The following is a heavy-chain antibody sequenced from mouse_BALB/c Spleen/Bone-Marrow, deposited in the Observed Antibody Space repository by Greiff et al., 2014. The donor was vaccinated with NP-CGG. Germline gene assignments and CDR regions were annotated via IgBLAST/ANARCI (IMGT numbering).Heavy chain of an antibody. Sequence: EVKVVESGGGLVKPGGSLKLSCAASGFTFSSYAMSWVRQTPEKRLEWVATISSGGSYTYYPDSVKGRSTISRDNAKNTLYLQMSSLRSEDTAMYYCARHGITRLLDYWGQGTTLTVSS. CDR1: GFTFSSYA. CDR3: ARHGITRLLDY. J-gene: IGHJ2*01. D-gene: IGHD2-4*01. CDR2: ISSGGSYT. V-gene: IGHV5-9-3*01.